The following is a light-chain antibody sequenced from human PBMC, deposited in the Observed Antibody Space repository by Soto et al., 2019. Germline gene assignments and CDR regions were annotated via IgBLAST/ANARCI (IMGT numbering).Light chain of an antibody. CDR3: QQYSNWPQT. CDR2: GAS. CDR1: HSVSST. Sequence: EIVMTQSPVTLSVSPGERATLSCRASHSVSSTLAWYQQKPGQAPRLVIYGASTRATGIPARFSGSGSGTEFTLTISSLQSEDFAVYYCQQYSNWPQTFGQGTKVEIK. V-gene: IGKV3-15*01. J-gene: IGKJ1*01.